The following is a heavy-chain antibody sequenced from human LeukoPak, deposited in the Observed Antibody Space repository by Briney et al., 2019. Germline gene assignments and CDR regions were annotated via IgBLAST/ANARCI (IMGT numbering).Heavy chain of an antibody. J-gene: IGHJ4*02. Sequence: SETLSLTCAVYGGSFSGYYWSWIRQPPGKGLEWIGEINHSGSTNYNPSLKSRVTISVDTSKNQFSLKLSSVTAADTAVYYCARGITLRGYFDYWGQGTLVAVSS. CDR2: INHSGST. D-gene: IGHD3-10*01. CDR3: ARGITLRGYFDY. V-gene: IGHV4-34*01. CDR1: GGSFSGYY.